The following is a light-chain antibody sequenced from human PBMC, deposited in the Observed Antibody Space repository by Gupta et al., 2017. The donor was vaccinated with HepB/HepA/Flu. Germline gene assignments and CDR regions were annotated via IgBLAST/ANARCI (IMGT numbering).Light chain of an antibody. V-gene: IGKV4-1*01. CDR1: QSVLYSSNNKNY. CDR2: WAS. CDR3: QQYYTTPHT. J-gene: IGKJ2*01. Sequence: DIVMTQSPDSLAVSLGERATTTCTSSQSVLYSSNNKNYLAWYQQKPGQPPKLLIYWASTRESGVPDRFSGSGSGTDFTLTISSLQAEDVAVYYCQQYYTTPHTFGQGTKLEIK.